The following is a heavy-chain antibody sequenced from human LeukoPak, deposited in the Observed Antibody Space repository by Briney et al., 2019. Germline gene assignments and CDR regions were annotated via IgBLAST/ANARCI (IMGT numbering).Heavy chain of an antibody. CDR3: AREGPLGARGDY. CDR1: GGTFSSYA. CDR2: ISAYNGNT. J-gene: IGHJ4*02. V-gene: IGHV1-18*01. D-gene: IGHD1-26*01. Sequence: ASVKVSCKASGGTFSSYAISWVRQAPGQGLEWMGWISAYNGNTNYAQKLQGRVTMTTDTSTSTAYMELRSLRSDDTAVYYCAREGPLGARGDYWGQGTLVTVSS.